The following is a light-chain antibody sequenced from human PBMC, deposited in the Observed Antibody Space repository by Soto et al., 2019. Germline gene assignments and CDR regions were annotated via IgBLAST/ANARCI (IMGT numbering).Light chain of an antibody. CDR3: QSYDSSLSHV. V-gene: IGLV1-40*01. CDR2: GNS. J-gene: IGLJ1*01. Sequence: QSVLTQTPSVSGAPGQRVTISCTGSRTNIGAGYDVHWYQHLPGTTPKLLIYGNSNRPSGVPDRFSGSKSGTSASLAITGLQAEDEADYYCQSYDSSLSHVFGTGTKLTVL. CDR1: RTNIGAGYD.